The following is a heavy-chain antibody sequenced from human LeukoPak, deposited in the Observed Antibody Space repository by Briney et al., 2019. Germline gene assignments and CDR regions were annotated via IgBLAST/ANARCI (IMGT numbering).Heavy chain of an antibody. Sequence: PGGSLRLSCAASGFTFSNYSMNWVRQAPGKGLEWVSYISSSSGTINYADSVEGRFTISRDNSKNTLYLQMNSLRAEDTAVYYCAKSSPPPLRYWGQGTLVTVSS. CDR3: AKSSPPPLRY. J-gene: IGHJ4*02. CDR1: GFTFSNYS. V-gene: IGHV3-48*01. CDR2: ISSSSGTI.